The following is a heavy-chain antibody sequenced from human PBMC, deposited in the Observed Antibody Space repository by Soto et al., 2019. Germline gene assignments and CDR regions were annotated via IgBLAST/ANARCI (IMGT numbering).Heavy chain of an antibody. D-gene: IGHD1-20*01. CDR2: IYYSGST. Sequence: QVQLQESGPGLVKPSETLSLTCTVSGGSISSYYWSWIRQPPGKGLEWIGYIYYSGSTNYNPSLKSRVTISVDTSKNQFSLKLSSVTAADTAVYYCARHLTGTPSLFDYWGQGTLVTVSS. J-gene: IGHJ4*02. CDR3: ARHLTGTPSLFDY. V-gene: IGHV4-59*08. CDR1: GGSISSYY.